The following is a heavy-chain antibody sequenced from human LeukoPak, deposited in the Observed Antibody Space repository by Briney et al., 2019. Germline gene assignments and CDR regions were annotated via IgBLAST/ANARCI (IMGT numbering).Heavy chain of an antibody. J-gene: IGHJ6*03. CDR3: ARRSEFGVLYYMDV. Sequence: GGSLRLSCAASGFTFSTYSMTWVRQAPGKGLEWVSYISGSSGTIYYADSVKGRFTISRDNAKNSLYLQMNSLRAEDTAVYYCARRSEFGVLYYMDVWGKGTTVTVSS. V-gene: IGHV3-48*01. CDR2: ISGSSGTI. CDR1: GFTFSTYS. D-gene: IGHD3-16*01.